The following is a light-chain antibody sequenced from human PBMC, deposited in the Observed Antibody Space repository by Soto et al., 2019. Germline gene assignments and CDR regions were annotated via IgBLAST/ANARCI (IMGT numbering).Light chain of an antibody. CDR3: SSYTTSNTNYV. CDR2: EVT. Sequence: QSVLTQPASVSGSPGQSITISCTGSSSDVGAYNFVSWYQHHPGKAPKLILYEVTTRPSGVSSRFSGSKYGNTASLTISGIQADDEANYYCSSYTTSNTNYVFGNGTKLTV. V-gene: IGLV2-14*01. J-gene: IGLJ6*01. CDR1: SSDVGAYNF.